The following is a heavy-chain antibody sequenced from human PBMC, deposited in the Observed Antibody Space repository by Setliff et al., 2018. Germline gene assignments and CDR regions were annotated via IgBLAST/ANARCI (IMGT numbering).Heavy chain of an antibody. V-gene: IGHV1-69*13. CDR3: VREGVDTRSSTDYRYYMDV. D-gene: IGHD5-18*01. J-gene: IGHJ6*03. CDR2: IIPIFGSA. CDR1: GGAFSNYG. Sequence: GASVKVSCKASGGAFSNYGITWVRQAPGQGLEWMGGIIPIFGSANYARKFQGRVTVTADESTSTAYMELSSLGSEDTAVYYCVREGVDTRSSTDYRYYMDVWGKGTTVTVSS.